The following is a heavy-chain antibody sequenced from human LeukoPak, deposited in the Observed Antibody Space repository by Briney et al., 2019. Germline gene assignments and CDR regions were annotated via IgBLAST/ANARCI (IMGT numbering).Heavy chain of an antibody. CDR1: GGSISSYY. Sequence: SETLSLTCTVSGGSISSYYWSWVRQPPGKGLEWIGYIYYSGSTNYNPSLKCRVTISVDTSKNQFSLKLSSVTAADTAVYYCARAYSSSWYEMGAFDIWGQGTMVTVSS. D-gene: IGHD6-13*01. CDR3: ARAYSSSWYEMGAFDI. CDR2: IYYSGST. V-gene: IGHV4-59*01. J-gene: IGHJ3*02.